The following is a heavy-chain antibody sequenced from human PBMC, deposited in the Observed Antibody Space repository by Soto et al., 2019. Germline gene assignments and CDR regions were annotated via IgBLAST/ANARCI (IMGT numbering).Heavy chain of an antibody. J-gene: IGHJ6*02. D-gene: IGHD2-15*01. V-gene: IGHV2-5*02. CDR1: GFSVSTNGEG. CDR2: IYWDGDE. Sequence: QITVKESGPTLVKPTQTLTLTCTFSGFSVSTNGEGVAWIRQPPGMALEWLALIYWDGDERYSPFLQSRVTITKDTSKNQVVLTMTNMDPLDTATYYTVHKGGRGAARDVWGQGTTVTVSS. CDR3: VHKGGRGAARDV.